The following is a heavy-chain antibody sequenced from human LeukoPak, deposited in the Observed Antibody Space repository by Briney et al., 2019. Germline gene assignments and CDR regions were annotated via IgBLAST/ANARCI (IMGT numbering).Heavy chain of an antibody. D-gene: IGHD6-13*01. V-gene: IGHV1-3*01. CDR2: INAGNGNT. J-gene: IGHJ4*02. CDR1: GYTFASYA. Sequence: ASVKVSCKASGYTFASYAIHWVRQAPGQRLEWMGWINAGNGNTKYSQKFQGRVTITTDTSASTAYMELSSLRSEDTAVYYCARVGAAAGPYYFDYWGQGTLVTVSS. CDR3: ARVGAAAGPYYFDY.